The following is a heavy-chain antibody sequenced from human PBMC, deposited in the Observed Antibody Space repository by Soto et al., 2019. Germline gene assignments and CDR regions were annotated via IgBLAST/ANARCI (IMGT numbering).Heavy chain of an antibody. V-gene: IGHV1-18*01. CDR2: ISGYNGDT. CDR3: AKNGQPPYYYYGLDV. CDR1: GYTFTSYG. J-gene: IGHJ6*02. D-gene: IGHD2-8*01. Sequence: GASVKVSCKASGYTFTSYGMRWVRQAHGQGLEWMGWISGYNGDTNYAQKFQDRVSMTIDTSTGTAYMELRSLTSDHTAIYYCAKNGQPPYYYYGLDVWGQGTKVTVSS.